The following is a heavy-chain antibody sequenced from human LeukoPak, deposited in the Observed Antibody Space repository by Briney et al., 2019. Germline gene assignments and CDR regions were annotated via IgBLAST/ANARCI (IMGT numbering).Heavy chain of an antibody. Sequence: PSETLSLTCTVSGGSISSYYWSWIRQPPGKGLEWIGYIYYSGSTNYNPSLKSRVTISVDTSKNQFSLKLSSVTAADTAVCYCARVDILGIDAFDIWGQGTMVTVSS. J-gene: IGHJ3*02. CDR3: ARVDILGIDAFDI. CDR2: IYYSGST. CDR1: GGSISSYY. D-gene: IGHD1-26*01. V-gene: IGHV4-59*01.